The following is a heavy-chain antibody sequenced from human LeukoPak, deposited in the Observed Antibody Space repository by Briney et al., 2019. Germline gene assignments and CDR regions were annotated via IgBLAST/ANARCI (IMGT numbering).Heavy chain of an antibody. CDR3: ARHKSDWFSTGAPMDV. V-gene: IGHV3-7*04. CDR1: GFTFSSHW. J-gene: IGHJ6*02. D-gene: IGHD3-9*01. CDR2: IKPDGSDK. Sequence: GGSLRLSCAASGFTFSSHWMTWVRQAPGKGLEWVANIKPDGSDKYYVDSVKGRFTISRDNTEKSLYLQMNSLRAEDTAVYYCARHKSDWFSTGAPMDVWGQGTTVTVSS.